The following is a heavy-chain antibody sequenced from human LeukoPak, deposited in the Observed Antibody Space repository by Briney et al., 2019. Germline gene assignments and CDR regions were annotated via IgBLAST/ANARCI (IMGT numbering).Heavy chain of an antibody. CDR3: ATRSHGGNSGYYYYYGMDV. Sequence: GASVKVSCKASGGTFSSYAISWVRQAPGQGLEWMGGIIPIFGTANYAQKFQGRVTITADESTSTACMELSSLRSEDTAVYYCATRSHGGNSGYYYYYGMDVWGQGTTVTVSS. CDR2: IIPIFGTA. D-gene: IGHD4-23*01. CDR1: GGTFSSYA. J-gene: IGHJ6*02. V-gene: IGHV1-69*13.